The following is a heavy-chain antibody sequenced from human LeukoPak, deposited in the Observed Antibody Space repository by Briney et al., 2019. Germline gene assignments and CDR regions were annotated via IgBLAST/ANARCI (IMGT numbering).Heavy chain of an antibody. CDR2: ISAYNGNT. V-gene: IGHV1-18*01. J-gene: IGHJ6*03. D-gene: IGHD6-13*01. CDR1: GYTFTSYG. CDR3: ARLRGGKQLDYYYYMDV. Sequence: GASVKVSCKASGYTFTSYGISWVRQAPGQGLEWMGWISAYNGNTNYAQKLQGRVTMTTDTSTSTAYMELGSLRSDDTAVYYCARLRGGKQLDYYYYMDVWGKGTTVTVSS.